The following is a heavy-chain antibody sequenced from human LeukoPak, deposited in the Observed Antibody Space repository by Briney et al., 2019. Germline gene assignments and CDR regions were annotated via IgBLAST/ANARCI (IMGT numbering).Heavy chain of an antibody. CDR1: GGTFSSYA. Sequence: SVKVSCKASGGTFSSYAISWERQAPGQGLEWMGGIIPIFGTANYAQKFQGRVTITADKSTSTAYMELSSLRSEDTAVYYCVRDHTWSVFGEYCSGGSCYLNWFDPWGQGTLVTVSS. D-gene: IGHD2-15*01. V-gene: IGHV1-69*06. CDR3: VRDHTWSVFGEYCSGGSCYLNWFDP. CDR2: IIPIFGTA. J-gene: IGHJ5*02.